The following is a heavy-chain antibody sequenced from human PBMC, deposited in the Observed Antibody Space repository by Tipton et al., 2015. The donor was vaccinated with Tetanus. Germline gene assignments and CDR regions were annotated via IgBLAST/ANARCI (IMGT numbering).Heavy chain of an antibody. CDR3: ARQAAARAYGMDV. D-gene: IGHD6-6*01. CDR1: GFTFSSYA. V-gene: IGHV4-59*08. CDR2: IYYSGST. Sequence: LRLSCAASGFTFSSYAMHWVRQAPGKGLEWIGYIYYSGSTNYNPSLKSRVTISVDTSKNQFSLKLSSVTAADTAVYYCARQAAARAYGMDVWGQGTTVTVSS. J-gene: IGHJ6*02.